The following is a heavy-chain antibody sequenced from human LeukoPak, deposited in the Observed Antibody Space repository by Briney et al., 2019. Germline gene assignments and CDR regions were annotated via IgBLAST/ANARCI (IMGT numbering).Heavy chain of an antibody. V-gene: IGHV3-30-3*01. Sequence: GRSLRLSCAASGFTFSSYAMHWARQAPGKGLEWVAVISYDGSNKYYADSVKGRFTISRDNSKNTLYLQMNSLRAEDTAVYYCARGGITIFGVVSTYYYGMDVWGQGTTVTVSS. CDR2: ISYDGSNK. J-gene: IGHJ6*02. CDR1: GFTFSSYA. D-gene: IGHD3-3*01. CDR3: ARGGITIFGVVSTYYYGMDV.